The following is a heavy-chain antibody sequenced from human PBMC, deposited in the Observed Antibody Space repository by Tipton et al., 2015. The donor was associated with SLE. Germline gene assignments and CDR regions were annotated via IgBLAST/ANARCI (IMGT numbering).Heavy chain of an antibody. CDR2: INHSGIT. CDR1: GGSFSGYY. Sequence: TLSPTCAVYGGSFSGYYWSWIRQSPGKGLEWIGEINHSGITTYNTSLKSRVTISVDTSKNQFSLKVMSVTAADTAVYYCAREARRTWRAFDVWGQGTLVTVSS. CDR3: AREARRTWRAFDV. V-gene: IGHV4-34*01. J-gene: IGHJ3*01.